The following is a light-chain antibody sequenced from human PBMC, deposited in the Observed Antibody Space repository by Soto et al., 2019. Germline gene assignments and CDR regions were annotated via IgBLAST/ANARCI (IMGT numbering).Light chain of an antibody. J-gene: IGKJ4*01. Sequence: IVMTQSPATLSVSPGERATLSCRASQSVSINLAWYQQKPGQAPRLLIYGASTRATGIPARFSGSGSGTEFTLTISSLQSEDFAVYYCQQYNNWLSTFGGGTKVEIK. CDR3: QQYNNWLST. CDR1: QSVSIN. V-gene: IGKV3-15*01. CDR2: GAS.